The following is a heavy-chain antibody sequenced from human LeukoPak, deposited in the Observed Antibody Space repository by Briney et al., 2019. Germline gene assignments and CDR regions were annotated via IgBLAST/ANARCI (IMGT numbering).Heavy chain of an antibody. CDR1: GFTFSSYA. CDR3: ARDPITMPGYYYYYGMDV. V-gene: IGHV3-23*01. D-gene: IGHD3-10*01. Sequence: PGGSLRLSCAASGFTFSSYAMSWVRQAPGKGLEWVSAISGSGGSTYYADSVKGRFTISRDNSKNTLYLQMNSLRAEDTAVYYCARDPITMPGYYYYYGMDVWGQGTTVTVSS. J-gene: IGHJ6*02. CDR2: ISGSGGST.